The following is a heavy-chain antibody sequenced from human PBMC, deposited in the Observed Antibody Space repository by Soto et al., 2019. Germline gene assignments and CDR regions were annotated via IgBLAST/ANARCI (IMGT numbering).Heavy chain of an antibody. CDR2: IYYSGST. CDR1: GGSISSGGYY. J-gene: IGHJ6*03. CDR3: AGGGSIVVATRRLMDV. D-gene: IGHD3-22*01. V-gene: IGHV4-31*03. Sequence: PSETLSLTCTVSGGSISSGGYYWSWIRQHPGKGLEWIGYIYYSGSTNYNPSLKSRVTISVDTQMNQFSLKLSSVTVADTAVYYCAGGGSIVVATRRLMDVWGKGTTVTVSS.